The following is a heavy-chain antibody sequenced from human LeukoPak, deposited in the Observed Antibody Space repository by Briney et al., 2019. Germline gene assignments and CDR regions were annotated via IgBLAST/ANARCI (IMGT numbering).Heavy chain of an antibody. V-gene: IGHV3-23*01. CDR3: AKADSSSWRLRYYFDY. CDR2: ISGSGGST. J-gene: IGHJ4*02. Sequence: PGGSLRLSCAASGFTFSSYAMSWVRQAPGKGLEWVSAISGSGGSTYYADSVKGRFTISRDNSKNTLYLQMISLRAEDTAVYYFAKADSSSWRLRYYFDYWGQGTLVTVSS. D-gene: IGHD6-13*01. CDR1: GFTFSSYA.